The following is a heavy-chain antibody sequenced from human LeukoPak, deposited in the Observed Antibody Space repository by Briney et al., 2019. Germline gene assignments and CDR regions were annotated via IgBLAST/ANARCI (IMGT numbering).Heavy chain of an antibody. Sequence: SVKVSCKASGGTFSSYAISWVRQAPGQGLEWMGGIIPIFGTANYAQKFQGRVTITADESTSTAYMELSSLRSEDTAVYYCANGYSSSWNPFDYWGQGTLVTVSS. V-gene: IGHV1-69*13. D-gene: IGHD6-13*01. CDR3: ANGYSSSWNPFDY. CDR2: IIPIFGTA. J-gene: IGHJ4*02. CDR1: GGTFSSYA.